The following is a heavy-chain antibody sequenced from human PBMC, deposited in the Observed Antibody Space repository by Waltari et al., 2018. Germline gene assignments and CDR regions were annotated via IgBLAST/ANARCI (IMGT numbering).Heavy chain of an antibody. CDR1: GGTFSSYA. CDR2: IIPIFGTG. D-gene: IGHD6-13*01. Sequence: QVQLVQSGAEVKKPGSSVKVSCKASGGTFSSYAISWVRQAPGQGLEWMCGIIPIFGTGIFAQKFQVRVTITAVESTSTAYVELGSLRSEDTAVYYCARETRAAAGSDAFDIWGQGTMVTVSS. V-gene: IGHV1-69*12. CDR3: ARETRAAAGSDAFDI. J-gene: IGHJ3*02.